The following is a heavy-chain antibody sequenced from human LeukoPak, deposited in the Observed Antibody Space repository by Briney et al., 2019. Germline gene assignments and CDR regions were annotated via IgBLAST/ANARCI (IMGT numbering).Heavy chain of an antibody. J-gene: IGHJ4*02. CDR2: IYYSGST. CDR1: GGSISSYY. D-gene: IGHD3-22*01. Sequence: SETLSLTCTVSGGSISSYYWSWIRQPPGKGLEWIGYIYYSGSTNYNPSFKSRVTISVDTSKNQFSLKLSSVTAADTAVYYCARGRYYYDSSGYLKYFDYWGQGTLVTVSS. CDR3: ARGRYYYDSSGYLKYFDY. V-gene: IGHV4-59*01.